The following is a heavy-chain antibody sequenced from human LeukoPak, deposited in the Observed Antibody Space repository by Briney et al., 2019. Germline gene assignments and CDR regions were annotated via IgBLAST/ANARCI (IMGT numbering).Heavy chain of an antibody. CDR2: INHSGST. J-gene: IGHJ3*02. Sequence: KSSETLSLTCAVYDGSFSGYYWSWIRQPPGKGLEWIGEINHSGSTNYNPSLKSRVTMSVDTSKSQFSLKLSSVTAADTAVYYCTRSTNLEALDIWGQGTMVTVSS. CDR1: DGSFSGYY. V-gene: IGHV4-34*01. D-gene: IGHD2-8*01. CDR3: TRSTNLEALDI.